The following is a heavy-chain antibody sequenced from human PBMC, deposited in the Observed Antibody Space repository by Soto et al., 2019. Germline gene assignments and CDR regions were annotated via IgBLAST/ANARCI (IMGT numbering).Heavy chain of an antibody. J-gene: IGHJ5*02. CDR1: GGSISSSSYY. V-gene: IGHV4-39*01. D-gene: IGHD3-3*01. CDR2: IYYSGST. Sequence: QLQLQESGPGLVKPSETLSLTCTVSGGSISSSSYYWGWIRQPPGKGLEWIGSIYYSGSTYYNPSLKSRVTISVDTSKNQFSLKLSSVTAADTAVYYCATNQYYDFWSGYYMGWFAPWGQGTLVTVSS. CDR3: ATNQYYDFWSGYYMGWFAP.